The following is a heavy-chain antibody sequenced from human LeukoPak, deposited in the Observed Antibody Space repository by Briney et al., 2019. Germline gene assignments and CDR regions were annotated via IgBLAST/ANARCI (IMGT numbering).Heavy chain of an antibody. CDR1: GYTFTSYD. CDR2: INPNSGGT. J-gene: IGHJ4*02. V-gene: IGHV1-2*02. D-gene: IGHD6-13*01. Sequence: ASVKVSCKASGYTFTSYDINWVRQAPGQGLEWMGWINPNSGGTNYAQKFQGRVTMTRDTSISTAYMELSRLRSDDTAVYYCARVYRQLVLGVDYWGQGTLVTVSS. CDR3: ARVYRQLVLGVDY.